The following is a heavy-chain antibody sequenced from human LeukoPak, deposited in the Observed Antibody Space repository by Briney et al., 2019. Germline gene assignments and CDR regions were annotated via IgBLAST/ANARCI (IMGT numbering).Heavy chain of an antibody. J-gene: IGHJ6*03. CDR3: ARGGKDDFWSGKSYYYYMDV. CDR1: GFTFSDYY. Sequence: GGSLRLSCAASGFTFSDYYMSWIRQAPGKGLEWVSYISSSGSTIYYADSVKGRFTISRDNAKNSLYLQMNSLRAEDTAVYYCARGGKDDFWSGKSYYYYMDVWGKGTTVTVSS. D-gene: IGHD3-3*01. CDR2: ISSSGSTI. V-gene: IGHV3-11*04.